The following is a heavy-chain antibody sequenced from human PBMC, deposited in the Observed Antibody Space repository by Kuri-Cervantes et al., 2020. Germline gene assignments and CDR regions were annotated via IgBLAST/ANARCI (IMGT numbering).Heavy chain of an antibody. D-gene: IGHD3-22*01. CDR2: ISSSSTYI. CDR1: GFTFSSYA. CDR3: ARDYTMIVVGDAFDI. J-gene: IGHJ3*02. V-gene: IGHV3-21*01. Sequence: LSLTCAASGFTFSSYAMSWVRQAPGKGLEWVSSISSSSTYIYYADSVKGRFTISRDDAKNSLYLQMNSLRAEDTAVYYCARDYTMIVVGDAFDIWGQGTMVTVSS.